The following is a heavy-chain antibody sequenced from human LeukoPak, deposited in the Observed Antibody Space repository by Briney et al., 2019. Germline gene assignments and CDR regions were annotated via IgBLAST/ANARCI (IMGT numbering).Heavy chain of an antibody. CDR1: GFTFSSYW. CDR3: ASGYSSGWYRRFDY. D-gene: IGHD6-19*01. CDR2: IKQDGSEK. V-gene: IGHV3-7*01. Sequence: GGSLRLSWAASGFTFSSYWMSWVRQAPGKGLEWVANIKQDGSEKYYVDSVKGRFTISRDNAKNSLYLQMNSLRAEDTAVYYCASGYSSGWYRRFDYWGQGTLVTVSS. J-gene: IGHJ4*02.